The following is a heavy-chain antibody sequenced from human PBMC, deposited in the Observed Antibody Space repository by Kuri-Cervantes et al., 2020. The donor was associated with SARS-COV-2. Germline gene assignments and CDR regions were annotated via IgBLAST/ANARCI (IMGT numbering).Heavy chain of an antibody. J-gene: IGHJ4*02. Sequence: ESLEISCATSGFTFSSYWKHWIRQPPGKGLEWIGKINHSGSTNYNPSLKGRVTISVDTSKNQFSLKLSSVTAADTAVYYCARATSYYDSSGYYSDYWGQGTLVTVSS. V-gene: IGHV4-34*01. CDR3: ARATSYYDSSGYYSDY. D-gene: IGHD3-22*01. CDR2: INHSGST. CDR1: GFTFSSYW.